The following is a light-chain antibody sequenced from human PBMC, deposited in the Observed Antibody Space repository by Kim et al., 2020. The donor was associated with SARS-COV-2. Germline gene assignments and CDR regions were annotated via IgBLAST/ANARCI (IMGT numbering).Light chain of an antibody. CDR1: QSVAPYR. V-gene: IGKV3-20*01. CDR2: GTS. Sequence: SAPGERATRSGSASQSVAPYRLAWFQQKPGQAPRLLIYGTSSRATGIPDRFSASEAGTDFTLTISRLEPEDFAVYCCQQYDRPPFTFGQGTKLEI. J-gene: IGKJ2*01. CDR3: QQYDRPPFT.